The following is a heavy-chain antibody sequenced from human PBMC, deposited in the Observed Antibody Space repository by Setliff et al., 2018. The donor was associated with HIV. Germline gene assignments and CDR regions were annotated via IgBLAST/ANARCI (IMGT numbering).Heavy chain of an antibody. V-gene: IGHV3-23*03. CDR3: AKGVKFLDP. Sequence: GGSLRLSCAASGFTFSSYAMSWVRQAPGKGLEWVSVIWSGGTSTFYADSLKGRFTISSDDSKNTLYLQMNSLRADDTAVYYCAKGVKFLDPWGQGTLVTVSS. D-gene: IGHD3-16*01. CDR1: GFTFSSYA. J-gene: IGHJ5*02. CDR2: IWSGGTST.